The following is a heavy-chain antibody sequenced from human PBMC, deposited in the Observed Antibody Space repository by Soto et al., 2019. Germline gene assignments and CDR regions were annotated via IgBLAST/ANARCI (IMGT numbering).Heavy chain of an antibody. J-gene: IGHJ4*02. Sequence: QVQLVESGGGVVQPGRSLRLSCAASGFTFSIYDMHWVRQAPGKGLEWVAVTSYDGSNKYYADSVQGRFTTSRDNSKKTLYLIMNSLRAEDTAVYYCANPVTYWLRSATYYSEMSRPKFDVWGQGTLVTVAS. V-gene: IGHV3-30*18. D-gene: IGHD3-10*01. CDR2: TSYDGSNK. CDR3: ANPVTYWLRSATYYSEMSRPKFDV. CDR1: GFTFSIYD.